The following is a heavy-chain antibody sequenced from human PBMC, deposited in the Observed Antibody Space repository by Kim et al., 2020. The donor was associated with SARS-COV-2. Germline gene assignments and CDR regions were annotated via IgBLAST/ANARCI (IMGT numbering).Heavy chain of an antibody. V-gene: IGHV3-11*06. Sequence: RFTISRDNAKNSLYLQMNSMRAEDTAVYYCAGDSSSWYWDGYYYYGMDVWGQGTTVTVSS. CDR3: AGDSSSWYWDGYYYYGMDV. D-gene: IGHD6-13*01. J-gene: IGHJ6*02.